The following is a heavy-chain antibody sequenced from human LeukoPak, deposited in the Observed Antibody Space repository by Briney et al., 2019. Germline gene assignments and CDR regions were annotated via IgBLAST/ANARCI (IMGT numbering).Heavy chain of an antibody. CDR2: AYYRSKWYN. CDR1: GDSVSGNSAG. J-gene: IGHJ4*02. D-gene: IGHD3-22*01. Sequence: QTLSLTCALSGDSVSGNSAGWNWIRKSPSRGLEWLGRAYYRSKWYNDYAVSVKSQITIHPDTSKNQFSLQLNSVTPEDTAVYYCARSQSVYYDSSGYYLPFDYWGQGTLVTVSS. V-gene: IGHV6-1*01. CDR3: ARSQSVYYDSSGYYLPFDY.